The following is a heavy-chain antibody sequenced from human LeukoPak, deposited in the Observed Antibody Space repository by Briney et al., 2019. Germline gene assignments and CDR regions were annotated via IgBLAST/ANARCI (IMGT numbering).Heavy chain of an antibody. V-gene: IGHV4-38-2*02. D-gene: IGHD3-3*01. CDR1: GYSISSGYY. CDR3: ARDKFLDWYFDL. Sequence: SETLSLTCTVSGYSISSGYYWGWIRQPPGKGLEWIGSIYHSGSTYYNPSLKSRVTISVDTSKNQFSLKLSSVTAAGTAVYYCARDKFLDWYFDLWGRGTLVTVSS. J-gene: IGHJ2*01. CDR2: IYHSGST.